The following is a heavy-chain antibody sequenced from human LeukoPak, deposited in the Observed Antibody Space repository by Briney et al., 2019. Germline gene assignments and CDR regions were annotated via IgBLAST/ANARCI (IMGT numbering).Heavy chain of an antibody. J-gene: IGHJ6*04. V-gene: IGHV4-31*03. CDR3: ARDKGDYFYYGLDV. CDR1: GVSISSVPYY. CDR2: IYYSGST. D-gene: IGHD5-24*01. Sequence: SQTLSLTCSVSGVSISSVPYYWTWIRQHPGKGLEWIGYIYYSGSTHYNPSLESRVTISVDMSKNQFSLKLSSVTAADTAVYYCARDKGDYFYYGLDVWGKGTTVTVSS.